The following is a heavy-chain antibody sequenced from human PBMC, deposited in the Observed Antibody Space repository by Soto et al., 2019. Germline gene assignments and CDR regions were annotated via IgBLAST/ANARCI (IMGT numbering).Heavy chain of an antibody. V-gene: IGHV3-23*01. D-gene: IGHD2-15*01. CDR2: ISGSGGST. CDR3: AKEDRVVVVAATQGDAFDI. J-gene: IGHJ3*02. Sequence: EVQLLESGGGLVQPGGSLRLSCAASGFTFSSYAMSWVRQAPGKGLEWVSAISGSGGSTYYADSVKGRFTISRDNSKNTLYLQMNSLRAEDTAVYYCAKEDRVVVVAATQGDAFDIWGQGTMVTVSS. CDR1: GFTFSSYA.